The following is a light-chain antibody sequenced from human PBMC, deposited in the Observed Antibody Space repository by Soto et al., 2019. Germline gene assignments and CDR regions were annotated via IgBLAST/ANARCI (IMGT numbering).Light chain of an antibody. CDR2: HAS. V-gene: IGKV3-15*01. J-gene: IGKJ4*01. CDR1: QSVSSN. Sequence: EIVMTQSPATLSVSPGERASLSCRASQSVSSNLAWYQQKPGQAPRLLIFHASTRAAGIPARFIGSGSGTEFTLTISSLQSEDFAVYYCQQYNNWPPLTFGGGTKVEIK. CDR3: QQYNNWPPLT.